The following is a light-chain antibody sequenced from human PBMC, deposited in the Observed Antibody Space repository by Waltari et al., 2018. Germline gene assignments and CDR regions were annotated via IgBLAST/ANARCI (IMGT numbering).Light chain of an antibody. Sequence: DIQMTQSPSSLSASVGDRVTITCRASQAISNYLAWYQQKPGKVPKLLIYAASILQSGVPSRFSGTGSGTGFFLTISSLQPEDVATYYCQKYNSAPLTFGGGTKVEIK. V-gene: IGKV1-27*01. J-gene: IGKJ4*01. CDR1: QAISNY. CDR2: AAS. CDR3: QKYNSAPLT.